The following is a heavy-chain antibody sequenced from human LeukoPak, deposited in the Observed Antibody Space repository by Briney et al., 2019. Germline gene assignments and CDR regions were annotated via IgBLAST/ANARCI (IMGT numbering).Heavy chain of an antibody. CDR3: ASGIVVVPAADPCLDY. V-gene: IGHV3-30*04. D-gene: IGHD2-2*01. Sequence: GGSLRVSCAASGFTFSSYAMHWVRQAPGKGLEWVAVISYDGSNKYYADSVKGRFTISRDNSKNTLYLQMNSLRAEDTAVYYCASGIVVVPAADPCLDYWGQGTLVTVSS. CDR1: GFTFSSYA. CDR2: ISYDGSNK. J-gene: IGHJ4*02.